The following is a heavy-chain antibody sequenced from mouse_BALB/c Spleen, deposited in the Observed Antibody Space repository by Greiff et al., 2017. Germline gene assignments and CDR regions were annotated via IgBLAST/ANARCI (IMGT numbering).Heavy chain of an antibody. D-gene: IGHD1-1*01. CDR3: ARGGYYGSSYGWFAY. V-gene: IGHV1-63*02. CDR2: IYPGGGYT. Sequence: VQLQQSGAELVRPGTSVKISCKASGYTFTNYWLGWVKQRPGHGLEWIGDIYPGGGYTNYNEKFKGKATLTADTSSSTAYMQLSSLTSEDSAVYFCARGGYYGSSYGWFAYWGQGTLVTVSA. J-gene: IGHJ3*01. CDR1: GYTFTNYW.